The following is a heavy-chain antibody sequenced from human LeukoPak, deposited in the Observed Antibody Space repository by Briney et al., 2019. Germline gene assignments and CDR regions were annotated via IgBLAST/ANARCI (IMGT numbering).Heavy chain of an antibody. CDR1: GFTFSSYW. Sequence: PGGSLRLSCAASGFTFSSYWMHWVRHAPGKGPVWVSRIHTDGSSTSYADSVKGRFTISRDNAKNTLYLQMTSLTVEDTAVYYCARTSYGGNSPDWFDPWGQGTLVTVSS. CDR2: IHTDGSST. V-gene: IGHV3-74*01. D-gene: IGHD4-23*01. J-gene: IGHJ5*02. CDR3: ARTSYGGNSPDWFDP.